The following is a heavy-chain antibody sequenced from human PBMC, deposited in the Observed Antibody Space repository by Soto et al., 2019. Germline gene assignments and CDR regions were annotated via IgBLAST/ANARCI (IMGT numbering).Heavy chain of an antibody. J-gene: IGHJ4*02. D-gene: IGHD2-21*02. CDR2: ISSNSDTT. CDR1: GFRFSDHS. V-gene: IGHV3-48*02. Sequence: VESGGGLVYPGGSLRLSCVASGFRFSDHSMYWVRQAPGKGLQWISYISSNSDTTYYADSVKGRFTVSRDNAKNALFLQMNSLRDDDTATYYCARLPKGSLVTAWGQGARVTVSS. CDR3: ARLPKGSLVTA.